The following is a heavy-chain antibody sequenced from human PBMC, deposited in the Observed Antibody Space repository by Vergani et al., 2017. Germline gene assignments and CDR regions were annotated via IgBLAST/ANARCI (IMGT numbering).Heavy chain of an antibody. CDR3: ARDNTAMVPYYYYYYGMDV. CDR1: GFTFSSYS. V-gene: IGHV3-21*01. J-gene: IGHJ6*02. CDR2: ISSSSSYI. D-gene: IGHD5-18*01. Sequence: EVQLVESGGGQVKPGGSLRLSCAASGFTFSSYSMNWVRQAPGKGLEWVSSISSSSSYIYYADSVKGRFTISRDNAKNSLYLQMNSLRAEDTAVYYCARDNTAMVPYYYYYYGMDVWGQGTTVTVSS.